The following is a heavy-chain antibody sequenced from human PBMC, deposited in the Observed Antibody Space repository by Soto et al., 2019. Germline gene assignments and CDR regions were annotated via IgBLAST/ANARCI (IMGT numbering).Heavy chain of an antibody. Sequence: ASVKVSCKASGYTFTSYDINWVRQATGQGLGWMGWMNPNSGNTAYAQKFQGRVTMTRNTSISTAYMELSSLRSEDTAVYYCARERSGRGAFDIWGQGTMVTVSS. CDR2: MNPNSGNT. J-gene: IGHJ3*02. D-gene: IGHD6-19*01. V-gene: IGHV1-8*01. CDR3: ARERSGRGAFDI. CDR1: GYTFTSYD.